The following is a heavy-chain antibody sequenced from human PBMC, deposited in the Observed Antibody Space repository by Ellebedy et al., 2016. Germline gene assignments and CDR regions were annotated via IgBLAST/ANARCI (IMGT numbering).Heavy chain of an antibody. Sequence: SETLSLTCTVSGGSISSYYWSWIRQPPGKGLEWIGYIYYSGSTNYNPSLKSRVTISVDTSKNQFSLKLGSVTAADTAVYYCARHGDGKYGWDYYFDYWGQGTPVPVSS. CDR1: GGSISSYY. CDR3: ARHGDGKYGWDYYFDY. V-gene: IGHV4-59*08. J-gene: IGHJ4*02. D-gene: IGHD2-8*02. CDR2: IYYSGST.